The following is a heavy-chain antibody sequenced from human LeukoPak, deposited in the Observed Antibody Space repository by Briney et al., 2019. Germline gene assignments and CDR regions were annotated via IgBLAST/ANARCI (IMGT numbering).Heavy chain of an antibody. V-gene: IGHV1-2*02. CDR3: ARAPKNDACDI. CDR1: GYTFTGYY. Sequence: GASVKVSCKASGYTFTGYYIHWVRQAPGQGLEWMGWINPYTGDTNYAQKSQGGVTTTRDTSISTAYMELSSLRSDDTAVYYCARAPKNDACDIWGQGTMVTVSS. CDR2: INPYTGDT. J-gene: IGHJ3*02.